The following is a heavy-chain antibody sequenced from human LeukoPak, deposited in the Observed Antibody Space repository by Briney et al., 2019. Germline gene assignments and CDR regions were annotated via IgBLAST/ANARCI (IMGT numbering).Heavy chain of an antibody. Sequence: GESLQISCKASGYTFTDYWIGWVRQLPGKGLEWMGIVWPDDSDTRYSSSFQGQVTISADKSTTTAYLQWSSLKASDTAMYYCARQVGMILTVTPRYFDNWGQGTLVTVSS. CDR3: ARQVGMILTVTPRYFDN. CDR2: VWPDDSDT. V-gene: IGHV5-51*01. J-gene: IGHJ4*02. CDR1: GYTFTDYW. D-gene: IGHD3-9*01.